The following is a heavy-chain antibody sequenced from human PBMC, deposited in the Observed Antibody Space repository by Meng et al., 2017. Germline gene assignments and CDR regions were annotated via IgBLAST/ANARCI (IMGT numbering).Heavy chain of an antibody. CDR1: GYTFSKYA. V-gene: IGHV7-4-1*02. D-gene: IGHD3-22*01. CDR3: ARRYYYDSSGYYFYVFGY. J-gene: IGHJ4*02. CDR2: INTNTGNP. Sequence: QVEVVQSWAGLKKPGASLKVSCKASGYTFSKYARKWVRQAPGQGLEWMGWINTNTGNPTYAQGFTGRFVFSLDTSVSTAYLQISSLKAEDTAVYYCARRYYYDSSGYYFYVFGYWGQGTLVTVSS.